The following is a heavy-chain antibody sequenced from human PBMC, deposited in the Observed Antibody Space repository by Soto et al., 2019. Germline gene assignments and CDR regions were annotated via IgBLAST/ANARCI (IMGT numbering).Heavy chain of an antibody. CDR2: INAGNGNT. V-gene: IGHV1-3*01. Sequence: GASVKVSCKASGYTFTSYAMHWVRQAPGQRLEWMGWINAGNGNTKYSQKFQGRVTITRDTSASTAYMELSSLRSEDTAVYYCARAYSTVTTAYWYFDLWGRGTLVTVSS. J-gene: IGHJ2*01. CDR3: ARAYSTVTTAYWYFDL. CDR1: GYTFTSYA. D-gene: IGHD4-17*01.